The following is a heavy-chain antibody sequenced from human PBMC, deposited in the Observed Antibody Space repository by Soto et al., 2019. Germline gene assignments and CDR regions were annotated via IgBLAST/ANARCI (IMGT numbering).Heavy chain of an antibody. J-gene: IGHJ6*02. Sequence: GASVKVSCKASGYTFTSYYMHWVRQAPGQGLEWMGIINPSGGSTSYAQKFQGRVTMTRDTSTSTVYMELSSLRSEDTAVYYCARDGADSSSWYEVYYYYGMDVWGQGTTVTVSS. CDR1: GYTFTSYY. D-gene: IGHD6-13*01. V-gene: IGHV1-46*03. CDR2: INPSGGST. CDR3: ARDGADSSSWYEVYYYYGMDV.